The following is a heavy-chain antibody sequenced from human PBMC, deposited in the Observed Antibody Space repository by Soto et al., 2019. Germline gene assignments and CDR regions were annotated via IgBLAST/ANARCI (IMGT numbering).Heavy chain of an antibody. J-gene: IGHJ5*01. CDR1: GYTFTSYD. D-gene: IGHD2-15*01. CDR3: ARGVGGYIGYCCGGSCYKIWFDS. V-gene: IGHV1-8*01. CDR2: MNPNSGNT. Sequence: ASVKVSCKASGYTFTSYDINWVRQATGQGLEWMGWMNPNSGNTGYAQKFQGRVTMTRNTSISTAYMELSSLRSEDTAVYYCARGVGGYIGYCCGGSCYKIWFDSWGQGTLVTVSS.